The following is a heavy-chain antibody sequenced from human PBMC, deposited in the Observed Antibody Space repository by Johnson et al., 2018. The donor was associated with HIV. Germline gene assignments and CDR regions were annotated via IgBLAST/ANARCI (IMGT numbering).Heavy chain of an antibody. CDR1: EFTFDDYG. Sequence: VQLVESGGGVVRPGGSLRLSCAASEFTFDDYGMSWVRQAPGKGLEWVSGINWNGGSTGYADSVKGRFTISRDNAKNSLYLQMNSLRAEDTALYYCAKEPLVRGVMGLGGYSLAFDIWGQGTMVTVSS. J-gene: IGHJ3*02. CDR3: AKEPLVRGVMGLGGYSLAFDI. V-gene: IGHV3-20*04. D-gene: IGHD3-10*01. CDR2: INWNGGST.